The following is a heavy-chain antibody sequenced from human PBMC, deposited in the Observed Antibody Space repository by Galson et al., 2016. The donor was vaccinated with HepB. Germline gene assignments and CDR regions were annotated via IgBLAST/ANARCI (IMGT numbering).Heavy chain of an antibody. J-gene: IGHJ3*02. CDR2: ISSSSSYI. D-gene: IGHD6-25*01. CDR1: GFTFSSYS. CDR3: VSGYTSGI. V-gene: IGHV3-21*03. Sequence: SLRLSCAASGFTFSSYSIHWVRQAPGKGLEWVSSISSSSSYIYYADSVKGRFTISRDNARTSLSLQMNSLRVDDTSRYYCVSGYTSGIWGPGTMVIVSA.